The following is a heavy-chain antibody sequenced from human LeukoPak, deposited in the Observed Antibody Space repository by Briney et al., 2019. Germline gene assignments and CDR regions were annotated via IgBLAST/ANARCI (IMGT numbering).Heavy chain of an antibody. Sequence: GASVKVSCKASGGTFSSYAISWVRQAPGQGLEWMGIINPSGGSTSYAQKFQGRVTMTRDTSTSTVYMKLSSLRSEDTAVYYCARGGVLLWFGDSVSRYMDVWGKGTTVTISS. CDR2: INPSGGST. CDR1: GGTFSSYA. V-gene: IGHV1-46*01. CDR3: ARGGVLLWFGDSVSRYMDV. J-gene: IGHJ6*03. D-gene: IGHD3-10*01.